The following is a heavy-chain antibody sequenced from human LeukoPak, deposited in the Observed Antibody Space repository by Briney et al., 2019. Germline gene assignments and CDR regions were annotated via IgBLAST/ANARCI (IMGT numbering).Heavy chain of an antibody. V-gene: IGHV1-69*04. Sequence: SVKVSCKASGGTFSSYTISWVRQAPGQGLEWMGRIIPILGIANYAQKFQGRATITADKSTSTAYMELSSLRSEDTAVYYCARDGAARHFDYWGQGTLVTVSS. D-gene: IGHD6-6*01. CDR3: ARDGAARHFDY. CDR1: GGTFSSYT. J-gene: IGHJ4*02. CDR2: IIPILGIA.